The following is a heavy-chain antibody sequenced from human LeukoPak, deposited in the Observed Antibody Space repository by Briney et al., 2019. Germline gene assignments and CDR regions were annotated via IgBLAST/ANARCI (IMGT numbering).Heavy chain of an antibody. D-gene: IGHD2-21*01. J-gene: IGHJ4*02. CDR1: GFTFSNYA. CDR3: AKGLSAAGDYYFDY. Sequence: GGSLRLSCAASGFTFSNYAMSWARQAPGKGPEWLSTISGSGGSTYYADSVKGRFTISRDNSKNTVYLQMKSLRVEATAVYYCAKGLSAAGDYYFDYWGQGALVTVSS. V-gene: IGHV3-23*01. CDR2: ISGSGGST.